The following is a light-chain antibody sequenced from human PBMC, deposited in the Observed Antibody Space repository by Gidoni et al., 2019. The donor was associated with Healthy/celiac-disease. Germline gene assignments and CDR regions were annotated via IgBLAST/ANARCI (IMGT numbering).Light chain of an antibody. CDR3: QQRSNWPRT. Sequence: EIVLTQSPATLSLSPGERATLSCRASQSVSSYLAWYQQKPGQAPRLLIYDASNRATGIPARFSGSVSGTDFTLTISSLEPEDFAVYYCQQRSNWPRTFXXXTKVEIK. J-gene: IGKJ1*01. V-gene: IGKV3-11*01. CDR2: DAS. CDR1: QSVSSY.